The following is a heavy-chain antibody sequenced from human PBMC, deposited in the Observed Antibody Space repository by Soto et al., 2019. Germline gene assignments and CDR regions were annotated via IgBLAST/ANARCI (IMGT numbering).Heavy chain of an antibody. CDR2: INHSGRT. CDR1: GGSFSGYD. D-gene: IGHD3-22*01. Sequence: SETLSLTGAVYGGSFSGYDCSWIRQPPWKGLEWIGDINHSGRTNYNPSLKSRVSISGDTSENHFSLKLSSVTAADTAVYYCAIGQMGPYYDSSGYHYYYQGMDVWGQGTTVTVSS. J-gene: IGHJ6*02. CDR3: AIGQMGPYYDSSGYHYYYQGMDV. V-gene: IGHV4-34*01.